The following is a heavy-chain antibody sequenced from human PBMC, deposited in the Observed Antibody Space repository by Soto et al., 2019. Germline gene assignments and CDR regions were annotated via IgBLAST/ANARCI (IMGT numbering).Heavy chain of an antibody. J-gene: IGHJ4*02. V-gene: IGHV3-30-3*01. D-gene: IGHD6-13*01. Sequence: QVQLVESGGGVVQPGRSLRLSCAAPGFTFSSYAMHWVRQAPGKGLEWVAVISYDGSNKYYADSVKGRFTISSDNSKNTLYLQMNSLRAEDTAVYYCARDRQYSSSWLDYWGQGTLVTVSS. CDR2: ISYDGSNK. CDR1: GFTFSSYA. CDR3: ARDRQYSSSWLDY.